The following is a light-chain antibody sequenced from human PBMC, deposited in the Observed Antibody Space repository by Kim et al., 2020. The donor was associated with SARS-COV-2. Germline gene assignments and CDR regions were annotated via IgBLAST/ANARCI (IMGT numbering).Light chain of an antibody. CDR2: GTS. J-gene: IGKJ4*01. V-gene: IGKV3-20*01. Sequence: LSPGERATLSCRASQSVTSSHLAWYQQKPGQAPRLLMYGTSSRATDIPDRFSGSGSGTDFTLTISRLEPEDFAVYYCQQYGRSPLTFGGGTKLEI. CDR1: QSVTSSH. CDR3: QQYGRSPLT.